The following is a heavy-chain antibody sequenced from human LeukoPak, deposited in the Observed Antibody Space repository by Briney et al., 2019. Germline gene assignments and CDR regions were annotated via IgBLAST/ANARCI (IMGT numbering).Heavy chain of an antibody. D-gene: IGHD3-16*02. CDR1: GGSISSYY. CDR2: IYTSGST. Sequence: SETLSLTCTVSGGSISSYYWSWIRQPAGKGLEWIGRIYTSGSTNYNPSPTSRVTMSVDTSKNHFSLKLSSLTAAYTAVYYCARVYPPYNDYIWGSYRSRYWYFDLWGRGTLVTVSS. V-gene: IGHV4-4*07. CDR3: ARVYPPYNDYIWGSYRSRYWYFDL. J-gene: IGHJ2*01.